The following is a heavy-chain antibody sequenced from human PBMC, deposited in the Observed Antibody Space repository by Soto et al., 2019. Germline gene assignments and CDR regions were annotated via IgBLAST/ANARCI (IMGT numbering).Heavy chain of an antibody. Sequence: EVQLVESGGDLVQPGGSLRLSCAASGFTFTSSWMAWVRLAPGNGLEWVANIDQDGSETNYVDSVKGRFTISIDNAKNSLFLQMNSLRAEDTAVYYGARDAACNRFDYWGQGTLVTVSS. D-gene: IGHD6-13*01. CDR3: ARDAACNRFDY. V-gene: IGHV3-7*01. J-gene: IGHJ4*02. CDR2: IDQDGSET. CDR1: GFTFTSSW.